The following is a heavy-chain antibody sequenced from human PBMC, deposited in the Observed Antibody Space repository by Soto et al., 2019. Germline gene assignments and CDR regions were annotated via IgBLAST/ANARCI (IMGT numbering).Heavy chain of an antibody. J-gene: IGHJ4*02. CDR2: ISFEGSQK. CDR3: VRAAGIAAAGSSQGVL. Sequence: PGGSLRLSCEASGFAIRNNAIHWVRQTPGKGLQWVAVISFEGSQKYYADSVKGRFTVSRDNPKNTVSLHMDSLTVEASALYYCVRAAGIAAAGSSQGVLWGRGSLVSVSS. V-gene: IGHV3-30-3*01. CDR1: GFAIRNNA. D-gene: IGHD6-13*01.